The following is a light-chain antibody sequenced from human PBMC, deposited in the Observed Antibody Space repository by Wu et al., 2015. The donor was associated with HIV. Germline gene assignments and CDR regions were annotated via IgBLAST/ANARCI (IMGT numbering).Light chain of an antibody. V-gene: IGKV1-27*01. J-gene: IGKJ1*01. Sequence: DIQMTQSPSFLSASVGDRVTITCRASQDISNFLAWYQQKPGQVPRLLIYVVSTLQSGFPSRFSGSGFGTDFTLTISNLQPEDAATYYXHNFYRGPXTFGQGTKVEI. CDR3: HNFYRGPXT. CDR2: VVS. CDR1: QDISNF.